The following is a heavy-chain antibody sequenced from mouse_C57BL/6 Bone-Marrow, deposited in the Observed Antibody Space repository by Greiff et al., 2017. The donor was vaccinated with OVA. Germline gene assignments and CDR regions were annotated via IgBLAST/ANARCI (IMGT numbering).Heavy chain of an antibody. CDR3: ARDREGYFDY. Sequence: EVQLVESGGGLVKPGGSLKLSCAASGFTFSSYAMSWVRQTPEKRLEWVATISDGGSYTYYPDNVKGRFTISRDTAKNNLYLQMSHLKSEDTAMYYCARDREGYFDYWGQGTTLTVSS. CDR1: GFTFSSYA. J-gene: IGHJ2*01. D-gene: IGHD3-1*01. V-gene: IGHV5-4*01. CDR2: ISDGGSYT.